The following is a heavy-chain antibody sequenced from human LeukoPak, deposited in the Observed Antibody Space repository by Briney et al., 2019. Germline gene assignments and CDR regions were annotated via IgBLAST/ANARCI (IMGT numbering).Heavy chain of an antibody. CDR3: ARSGRGVDSFYFYMDV. CDR1: GFTFSSYA. J-gene: IGHJ6*03. CDR2: ISYDGSNK. D-gene: IGHD3-10*01. V-gene: IGHV3-30*04. Sequence: GGSLRLSCAASGFTFSSYAMHWVRQAPGKGLEWVAVISYDGSNKYYADSVKGRFTISRDNAKNSLYLQMNSLRAEDTAVYYCARSGRGVDSFYFYMDVWGKGTTVTVSS.